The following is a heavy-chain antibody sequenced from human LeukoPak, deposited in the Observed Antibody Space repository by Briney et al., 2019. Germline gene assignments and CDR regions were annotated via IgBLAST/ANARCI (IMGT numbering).Heavy chain of an antibody. CDR1: GFTFSSYA. CDR2: ISSNGVST. CDR3: VRDFQGLDTFDI. Sequence: GGSLRLSCAASGFTFSSYAMHWVRQAPGKGLEYVSAISSNGVSTYYANSVKGRFIISRDNSKNTLFLQMGSLRPEDMAVYYCVRDFQGLDTFDIWGQGTMVTVSS. J-gene: IGHJ3*02. V-gene: IGHV3-64*01.